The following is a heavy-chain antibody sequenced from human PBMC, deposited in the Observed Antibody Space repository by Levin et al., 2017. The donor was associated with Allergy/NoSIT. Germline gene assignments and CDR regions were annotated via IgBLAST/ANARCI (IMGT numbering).Heavy chain of an antibody. CDR1: GFTFSSYA. Sequence: GGSLRLSCAASGFTFSSYAMHWVRQAPGKGLEWVAVISYDGSNKYYADSVKGRFTISRDNSKNTLYLQMNSLRAEDTAVYYCARGVEYYYDSSGYYPEGTCFDYWGQGTLVTVSS. CDR3: ARGVEYYYDSSGYYPEGTCFDY. V-gene: IGHV3-30-3*01. D-gene: IGHD3-22*01. CDR2: ISYDGSNK. J-gene: IGHJ4*02.